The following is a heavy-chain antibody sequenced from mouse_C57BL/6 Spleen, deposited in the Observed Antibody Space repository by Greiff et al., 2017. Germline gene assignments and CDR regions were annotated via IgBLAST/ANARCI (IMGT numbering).Heavy chain of an antibody. D-gene: IGHD2-3*01. Sequence: QVQLQQSGPELVKPGASVKISCKASGYAFSSSWMNWVKQRPGKGLGWIGRIYPGDGDTNYNGKFKGKATLTADKSSSTAYMQLSSLTSEDSAVYFCARAPDGYSDYWGQGTTLTVSS. CDR1: GYAFSSSW. J-gene: IGHJ2*01. V-gene: IGHV1-82*01. CDR2: IYPGDGDT. CDR3: ARAPDGYSDY.